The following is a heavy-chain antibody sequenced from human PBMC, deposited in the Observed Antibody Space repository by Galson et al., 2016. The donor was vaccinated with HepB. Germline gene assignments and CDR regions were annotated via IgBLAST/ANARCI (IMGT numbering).Heavy chain of an antibody. CDR1: GDSTSSGSYY. CDR3: ARGITPFLRFDP. CDR2: ISTSGRT. Sequence: TLSLTCAVSGDSTSSGSYYWSWIRRPAGEGLEWIGHISTSGRTKYNPSLKDRVTISLDTSQNQFPLSLNSVTAADTAVYYCARGITPFLRFDPWGQGTLVTVSS. V-gene: IGHV4-61*09. J-gene: IGHJ5*02.